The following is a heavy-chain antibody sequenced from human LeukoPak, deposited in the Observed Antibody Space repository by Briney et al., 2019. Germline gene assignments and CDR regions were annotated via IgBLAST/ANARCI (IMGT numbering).Heavy chain of an antibody. CDR1: GGSFSGYY. Sequence: SETLSLTCAVYGGSFSGYYWSWIRQPPGKGLEWIGEINHSGSTNYNPSLKSRVTISVDTSKNQFSLKLSSVTAADTAVYYCATAVAVFGVVIMDYWGQGTLVTVSS. CDR2: INHSGST. D-gene: IGHD3-3*01. V-gene: IGHV4-34*01. J-gene: IGHJ4*02. CDR3: ATAVAVFGVVIMDY.